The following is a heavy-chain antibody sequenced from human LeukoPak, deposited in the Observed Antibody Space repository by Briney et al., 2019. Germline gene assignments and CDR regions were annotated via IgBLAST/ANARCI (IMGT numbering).Heavy chain of an antibody. CDR1: GFTFSNYA. J-gene: IGHJ4*02. CDR3: ARDFGAHVVVPAA. V-gene: IGHV3-30-3*01. D-gene: IGHD2-2*01. CDR2: ISYDGSNK. Sequence: GGSLRLSCAASGFTFSNYAMHWVRQAPGKGLEWVAVISYDGSNKYYADSVKGRFTISRDNSKNTLYLQMNSLRAEDTAVYYCARDFGAHVVVPAAWGQGTLVTVSS.